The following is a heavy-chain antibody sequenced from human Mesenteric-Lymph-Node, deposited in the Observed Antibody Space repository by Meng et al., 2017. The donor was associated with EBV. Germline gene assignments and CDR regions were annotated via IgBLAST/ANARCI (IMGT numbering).Heavy chain of an antibody. D-gene: IGHD3-16*01. CDR2: VYHRGSS. J-gene: IGHJ4*02. Sequence: QVPLQEAGQGQRTPSGTMSLSCAISGGSSNSGDWWSWVRQTPGKGLEWIGQVYHRGSSSYNPSLKRRATISVDNSNNQFSLRLTSVTAEDTAVYYCARGLGGSRNYYFDYWGQGTLVTVSS. CDR3: ARGLGGSRNYYFDY. V-gene: IGHV4-4*02. CDR1: GGSSNSGDW.